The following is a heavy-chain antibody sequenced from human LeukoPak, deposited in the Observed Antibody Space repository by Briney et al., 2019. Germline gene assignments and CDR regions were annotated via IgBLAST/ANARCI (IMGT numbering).Heavy chain of an antibody. CDR1: GGSINNNNYN. CDR2: IYYSGST. CDR3: ARNRYYYGSGSYGVPNWFDP. D-gene: IGHD3-10*01. V-gene: IGHV4-39*01. J-gene: IGHJ5*02. Sequence: PSETLSLTCRVSGGSINNNNYNWGWIRQPPGKGLEWIGNIYYSGSTYYNPSLKSRVTISVDTSKNQFSLKLSSVTAADTAMYYCARNRYYYGSGSYGVPNWFDPWGQGTLVTVSS.